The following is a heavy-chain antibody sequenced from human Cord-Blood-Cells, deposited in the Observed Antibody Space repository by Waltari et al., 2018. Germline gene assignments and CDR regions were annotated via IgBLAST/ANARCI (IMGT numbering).Heavy chain of an antibody. CDR2: ISYDGSNK. CDR3: ARDPRSSSWYYYYYGMDV. J-gene: IGHJ6*02. Sequence: QVQLVESGGGVVQPGRSLRPSCAASGFTFSSYAMHWVRQAPGKGLEWVAVISYDGSNKYYADSVKGRFTISRDNSKNTLYLQMNSLRAEDTAVYYCARDPRSSSWYYYYYGMDVWGQGTTVTVSS. CDR1: GFTFSSYA. D-gene: IGHD6-13*01. V-gene: IGHV3-30*04.